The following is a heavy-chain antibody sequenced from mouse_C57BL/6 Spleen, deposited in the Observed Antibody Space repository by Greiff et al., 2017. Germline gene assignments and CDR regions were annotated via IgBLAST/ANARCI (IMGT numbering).Heavy chain of an antibody. CDR3: ANNYYGSSPAWFAY. J-gene: IGHJ3*01. CDR1: GYAFTNYL. D-gene: IGHD1-1*01. Sequence: VQLQQSGAELVRPGTSVKVSCKASGYAFTNYLIEWVKQRPGQGLEWIGVINPGSGGTNYNEKFKGKATLTADKSSSTAYMQLSSLTSEDSAVYFCANNYYGSSPAWFAYWGQGTLVTVSA. CDR2: INPGSGGT. V-gene: IGHV1-54*01.